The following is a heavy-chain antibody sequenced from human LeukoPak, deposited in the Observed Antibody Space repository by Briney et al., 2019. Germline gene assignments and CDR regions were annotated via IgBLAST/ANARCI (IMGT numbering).Heavy chain of an antibody. CDR3: ATDYGRT. Sequence: GGSLRLSCAVSGITLTNFWMTWVRQAPGKGLEWVANINRDGSEKYYVDSVRGRFSISRDNARNSLFLQMNSLRTDDTAVYYCATDYGRTWGQGTLVTVSS. V-gene: IGHV3-7*01. CDR2: INRDGSEK. J-gene: IGHJ4*02. D-gene: IGHD4-23*01. CDR1: GITLTNFW.